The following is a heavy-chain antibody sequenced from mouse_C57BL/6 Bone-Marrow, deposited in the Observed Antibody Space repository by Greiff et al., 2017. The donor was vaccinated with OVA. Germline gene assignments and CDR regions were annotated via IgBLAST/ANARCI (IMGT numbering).Heavy chain of an antibody. CDR2: IDPSDSYT. J-gene: IGHJ2*01. CDR1: VYTFTSYW. Sequence: VQLQQPGAELVKPGASVKLSCKASVYTFTSYWMQWVKQRPGQGLEWIGEIDPSDSYTNYNQKFKGKATLTVDTSSSTAYMQLSSLTSEDSAVYYCASYGNYYYFDYWGQGTTLTVSS. D-gene: IGHD2-1*01. CDR3: ASYGNYYYFDY. V-gene: IGHV1-50*01.